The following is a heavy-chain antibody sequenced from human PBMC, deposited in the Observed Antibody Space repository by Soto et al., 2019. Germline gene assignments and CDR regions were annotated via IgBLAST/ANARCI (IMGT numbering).Heavy chain of an antibody. Sequence: EVQLVESGGGLIQPGGSLRLSCAASGVTVSGNYMSWVRQAPGKGLEWVSLLYTGGNTYYGDSVKGRFTISRDNSKNTWYLQMNSLRAEDTTVYYCARGLGSDWYFDLWGRGTLVTVSS. CDR3: ARGLGSDWYFDL. CDR1: GVTVSGNY. J-gene: IGHJ2*01. D-gene: IGHD1-26*01. V-gene: IGHV3-53*01. CDR2: LYTGGNT.